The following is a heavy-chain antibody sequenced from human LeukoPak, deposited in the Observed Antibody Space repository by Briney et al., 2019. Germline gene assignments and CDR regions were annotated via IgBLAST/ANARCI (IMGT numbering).Heavy chain of an antibody. CDR2: VYSSGST. V-gene: IGHV4-59*08. Sequence: PSETLSLTCNVSGVSISSYYWSWIRQPPGKGLEWLGYVYSSGSTNYNPSLKSRVTISVDTSKNQFSLKLSSVTAADTAVYYCARSGYDSSGYYYIFDYWGQGTLVTVSS. J-gene: IGHJ4*02. CDR1: GVSISSYY. D-gene: IGHD3-22*01. CDR3: ARSGYDSSGYYYIFDY.